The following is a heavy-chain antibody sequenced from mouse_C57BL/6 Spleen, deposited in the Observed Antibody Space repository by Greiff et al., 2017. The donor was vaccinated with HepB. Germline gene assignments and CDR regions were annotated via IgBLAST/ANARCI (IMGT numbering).Heavy chain of an antibody. J-gene: IGHJ3*01. CDR2: ISSGGSYT. D-gene: IGHD1-1*01. CDR3: ASHEEGTITTVVAPFAY. CDR1: GFTFSSYG. V-gene: IGHV5-6*02. Sequence: DVKLVESGGDLVKPGGSLKLSCAASGFTFSSYGMSWVRQTPDKRLEWVATISSGGSYTYYPDSVKGRFTISRDNAKNTLYLQMSSLKSEDTAMYYCASHEEGTITTVVAPFAYWGQGTLVTVSA.